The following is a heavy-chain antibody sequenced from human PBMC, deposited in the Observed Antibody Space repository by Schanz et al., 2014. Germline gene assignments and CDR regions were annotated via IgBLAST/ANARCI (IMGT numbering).Heavy chain of an antibody. CDR3: ARGSLAGYVALLKAANDY. CDR1: GYPFTNYY. Sequence: QVQLVQSGAEVKKPGASVKLSCRASGYPFTNYYIHWVRQAPGQGLEWMGIVNPGGGSTSVAQRSQSRVTLTRETSSATAYLGMTRLRFEDTAMYDCARGSLAGYVALLKAANDYWGQGTLLTVAS. J-gene: IGHJ4*02. D-gene: IGHD2-15*01. CDR2: VNPGGGST. V-gene: IGHV1-46*01.